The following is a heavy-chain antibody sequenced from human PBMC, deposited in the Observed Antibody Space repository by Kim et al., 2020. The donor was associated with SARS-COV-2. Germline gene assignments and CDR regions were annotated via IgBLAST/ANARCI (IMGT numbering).Heavy chain of an antibody. Sequence: QKVQGRVTITADESTSTAYMELSSLRSEDTAVYYCARDITIFGVVIRLGYWGQGTLVTVSS. J-gene: IGHJ4*02. CDR3: ARDITIFGVVIRLGY. D-gene: IGHD3-3*01. V-gene: IGHV1-69*01.